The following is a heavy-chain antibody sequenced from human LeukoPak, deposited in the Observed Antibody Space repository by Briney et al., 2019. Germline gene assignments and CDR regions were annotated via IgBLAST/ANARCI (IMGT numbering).Heavy chain of an antibody. V-gene: IGHV3-23*01. CDR3: AKAGVYGSGSYYAFDY. D-gene: IGHD3-10*01. Sequence: GGSLRLSCAAYGLTFSSYAMSWVRQAPGKGLEWVSAISGSGGSTYYADSVKGRFTISRDNSKNTLYLQMDSLRAEDTAVYYCAKAGVYGSGSYYAFDYWGQGTLVTVSS. J-gene: IGHJ4*02. CDR1: GLTFSSYA. CDR2: ISGSGGST.